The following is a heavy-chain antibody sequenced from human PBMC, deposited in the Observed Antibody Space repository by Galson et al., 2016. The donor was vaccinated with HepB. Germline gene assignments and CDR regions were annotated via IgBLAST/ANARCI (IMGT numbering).Heavy chain of an antibody. CDR1: GDSISNGDW. V-gene: IGHV4-55*08. Sequence: SETLSLTCAVSGDSISNGDWWNWVRQPPGEGLEWIGQIHHSGNTIYNPSLPRRPNMSVDTSRNQFSLNINFVTVADPACYYGAGDRAHGEDHHRIFLDYWGRGLRVTVSS. CDR2: IHHSGNT. J-gene: IGHJ4*02. D-gene: IGHD3-3*02. CDR3: AGDRAHGEDHHRIFLDY.